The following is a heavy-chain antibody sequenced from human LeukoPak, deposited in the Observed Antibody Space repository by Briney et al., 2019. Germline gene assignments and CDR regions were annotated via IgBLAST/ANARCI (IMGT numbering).Heavy chain of an antibody. D-gene: IGHD6-19*01. CDR2: INWNGDST. CDR3: ARAERIAVAGPIDF. CDR1: GFTFDDYG. J-gene: IGHJ4*02. Sequence: PGGSLRLSCAASGFTFDDYGMSWVRQAPGKGLEWVSGINWNGDSTGYADSVKGRFTISRDNAKNFLFLQMNSLRVEDTALYHCARAERIAVAGPIDFWGQGTLVSVSS. V-gene: IGHV3-20*01.